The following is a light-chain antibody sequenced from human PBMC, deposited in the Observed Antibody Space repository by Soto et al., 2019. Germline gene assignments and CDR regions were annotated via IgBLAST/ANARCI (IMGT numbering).Light chain of an antibody. CDR1: QSIGDL. CDR3: QQSYRTLALT. CDR2: AAS. V-gene: IGKV1-39*01. J-gene: IGKJ4*01. Sequence: DIKMTQSPSTLCASLEDRVTITCRASQSIGDLLAWYQQKPGKATNLLIYAASSLQSGVPSRFSGGGSGAEFTLTISSLQPEDVATYYCQQSYRTLALTFGGGTKVDIK.